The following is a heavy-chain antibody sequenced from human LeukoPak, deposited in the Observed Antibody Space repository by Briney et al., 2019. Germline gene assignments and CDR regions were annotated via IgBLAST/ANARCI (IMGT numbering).Heavy chain of an antibody. CDR2: IKSKSDSATR. CDR3: TTVSGNSAYYYSGMDF. Sequence: GGSLRLSCAASGFTFSSYGMHWVRQAPGKGLEWVGRIKSKSDSATRDYAAPVKGRFTISRDDSENTLYLQMNSLTTEDTAVYYCTTVSGNSAYYYSGMDFWGQGTTVTVSS. CDR1: GFTFSSYG. D-gene: IGHD4-23*01. J-gene: IGHJ6*02. V-gene: IGHV3-15*01.